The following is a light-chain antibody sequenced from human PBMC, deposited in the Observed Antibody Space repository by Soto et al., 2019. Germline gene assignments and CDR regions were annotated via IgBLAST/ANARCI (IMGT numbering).Light chain of an antibody. CDR3: QQFDSVPCT. Sequence: DIQMTQCPSSLSASVGDRVTITCQASKDINNYLIWYQHKPGKAPKLLIYDASTLGTGVSSRFSGGGSGTHFTFTISSLQPEDIATYYCQQFDSVPCTFGQGTKLELK. CDR1: KDINNY. J-gene: IGKJ2*02. CDR2: DAS. V-gene: IGKV1-33*01.